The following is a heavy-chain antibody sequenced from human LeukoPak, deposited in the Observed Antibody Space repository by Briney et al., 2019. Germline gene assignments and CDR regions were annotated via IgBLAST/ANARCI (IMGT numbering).Heavy chain of an antibody. D-gene: IGHD3-10*01. J-gene: IGHJ5*02. CDR2: INHSGVT. Sequence: SETLSLTCAVHRESFIGYYWSWIRQPPRKRLEWIGEINHSGVTNYNPSLKSRVTISVDTSKNQFSLKLSSVTAADTAVYYCARVRAYYGSGGYYTSRRADWFDPWGQGTLVTVSS. CDR1: RESFIGYY. CDR3: ARVRAYYGSGGYYTSRRADWFDP. V-gene: IGHV4-34*01.